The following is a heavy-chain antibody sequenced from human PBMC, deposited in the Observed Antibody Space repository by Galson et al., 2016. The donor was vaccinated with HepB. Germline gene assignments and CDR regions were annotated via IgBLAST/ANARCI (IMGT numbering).Heavy chain of an antibody. Sequence: SLRLSCAASGFTFSSYWMAWVRQVPGKGLEWVANINQDGSGKRYVDSVRGRFTISGDNAKNSLFLQMISLRVEDTAIYYCVSGYTSGGWGQGTPVTVSS. CDR2: INQDGSGK. J-gene: IGHJ4*02. CDR3: VSGYTSGG. CDR1: GFTFSSYW. V-gene: IGHV3-7*01. D-gene: IGHD6-19*01.